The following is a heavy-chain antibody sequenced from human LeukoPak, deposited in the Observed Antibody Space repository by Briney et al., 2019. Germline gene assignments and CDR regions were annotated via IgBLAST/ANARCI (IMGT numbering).Heavy chain of an antibody. CDR2: VSGSGGNT. D-gene: IGHD3-22*01. Sequence: GGTLRLSCAASGFIFSDYGMSWVRQAPGKGLEWVSAVSGSGGNTFYADSVKGRFTISRDNSKNTLLLQMNSLRAEDTALYYCARFEYYYDSSGYIYFDYWGQGTLVTVSS. V-gene: IGHV3-23*01. CDR3: ARFEYYYDSSGYIYFDY. J-gene: IGHJ4*02. CDR1: GFIFSDYG.